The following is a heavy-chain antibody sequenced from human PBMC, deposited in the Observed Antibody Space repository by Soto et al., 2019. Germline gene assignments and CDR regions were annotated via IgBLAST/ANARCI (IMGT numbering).Heavy chain of an antibody. CDR3: ARVVGATGDYYYYGMDV. V-gene: IGHV1-69*13. D-gene: IGHD1-26*01. CDR1: GGTFSSYA. Sequence: SVKVSCKASGGTFSSYAISWVRQAPGQGLEWMGGIIPIFGTANYAQKFQGRVTITADESTSTAYMELSSLGSEDTAVYYCARVVGATGDYYYYGMDVWAQGPRSP. CDR2: IIPIFGTA. J-gene: IGHJ6*02.